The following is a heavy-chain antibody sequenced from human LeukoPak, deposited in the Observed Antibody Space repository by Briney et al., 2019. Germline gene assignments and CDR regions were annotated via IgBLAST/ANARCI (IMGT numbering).Heavy chain of an antibody. CDR1: GGSISSYY. D-gene: IGHD3-10*01. J-gene: IGHJ4*02. CDR3: ARAPSYSYHFDY. CDR2: IYATGST. V-gene: IGHV4-4*07. Sequence: PSETLSLTCTVSGGSISSYYWSWIRQPAGKGLEWIGRIYATGSTNYNPSLKSRVSMSLDTSKNQFSLRLSSVTAADTAVYYCARAPSYSYHFDYWGQGTLVTVSS.